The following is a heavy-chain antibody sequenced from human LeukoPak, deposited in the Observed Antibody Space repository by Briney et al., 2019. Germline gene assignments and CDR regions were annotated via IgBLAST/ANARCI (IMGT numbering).Heavy chain of an antibody. J-gene: IGHJ5*02. CDR3: ARRITMVRGENWFDP. D-gene: IGHD3-10*01. V-gene: IGHV1-69*13. CDR2: IIPIFGTA. Sequence: SVKVSCKASGGTFSIYAISWVRQAPGQGLEWMGGIIPIFGTANYAQKFQGRVTITADESTSTAYMELSSLRSEDTAVYYCARRITMVRGENWFDPWGQGTLVTVSS. CDR1: GGTFSIYA.